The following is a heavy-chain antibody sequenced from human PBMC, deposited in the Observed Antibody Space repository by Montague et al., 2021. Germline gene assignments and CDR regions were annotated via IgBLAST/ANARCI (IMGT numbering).Heavy chain of an antibody. CDR2: VYSSGST. D-gene: IGHD6-13*01. CDR1: GDSITGYY. J-gene: IGHJ4*02. CDR3: ARGPGYDSSWFY. Sequence: SETLSLTCSVSGDSITGYYWSWIRLPPGKGLEWIGYVYSSGSTSYNPSLKSRVTISVESAKNQFSLTLNSATAADTAVYYCARGPGYDSSWFYWGQGTLISVSS. V-gene: IGHV4-59*12.